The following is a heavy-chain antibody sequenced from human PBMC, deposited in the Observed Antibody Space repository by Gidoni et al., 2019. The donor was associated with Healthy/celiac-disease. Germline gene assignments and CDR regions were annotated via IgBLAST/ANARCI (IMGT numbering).Heavy chain of an antibody. CDR2: IRGGGGST. CDR3: AKASGNYDFWSGYPSPFDY. D-gene: IGHD3-3*01. J-gene: IGHJ4*02. CDR1: GFTFSSYA. V-gene: IGHV3-23*01. Sequence: EVQLLESGEGLVQPGGSLRLACAASGFTFSSYAMRWVRQAPGKGMEGVSAIRGGGGSTYYADSVKGRFTISRDNSKNTLYLQMNSLRAEDTAVYYCAKASGNYDFWSGYPSPFDYWGQGTLVTVSS.